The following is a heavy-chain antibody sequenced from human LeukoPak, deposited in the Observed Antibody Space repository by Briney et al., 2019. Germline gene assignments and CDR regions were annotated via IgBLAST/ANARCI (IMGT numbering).Heavy chain of an antibody. CDR3: TKGSYYDNSGRAYFDY. V-gene: IGHV3-23*01. D-gene: IGHD3-22*01. CDR1: GFTFTSYA. Sequence: GGSLRLSCAASGFTFTSYAMNWVRQAPGKGLEWVSVISASGATTDYADSVKGRFTISRDNSKNTLYLQMNSLGAEDTAVYYCTKGSYYDNSGRAYFDYWGQGTLVTVSS. CDR2: ISASGATT. J-gene: IGHJ4*02.